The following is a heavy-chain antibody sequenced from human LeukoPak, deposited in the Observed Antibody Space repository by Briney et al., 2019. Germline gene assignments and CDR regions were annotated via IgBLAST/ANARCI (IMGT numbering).Heavy chain of an antibody. D-gene: IGHD6-13*01. V-gene: IGHV4-31*03. CDR2: IYYSGST. Sequence: SETLSLTCTVSGGSISSAGYYWSWIRQHPGKGLEWVGYIYYSGSTYYNPSLKSRVIISVDTSKNQFSLKLSSVTAADTAVYYCGRAQQGAAGGRYYYHGVDVWGQGTTVTVSS. J-gene: IGHJ6*02. CDR3: GRAQQGAAGGRYYYHGVDV. CDR1: GGSISSAGYY.